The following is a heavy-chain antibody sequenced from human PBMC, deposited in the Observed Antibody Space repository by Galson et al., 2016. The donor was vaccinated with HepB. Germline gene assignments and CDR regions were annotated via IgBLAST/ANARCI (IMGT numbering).Heavy chain of an antibody. V-gene: IGHV3-53*01. J-gene: IGHJ4*02. CDR3: ARGPNNYGRALAC. D-gene: IGHD4-17*01. CDR1: GFTVSSDY. Sequence: SLRLSCAASGFTVSSDYMSWVRQAPGKGLEWVSIIYSGGTTYYADSVKGRFTISRDNSKNTLYLQMNSLRAEDTAVYYCARGPNNYGRALACWGRGTLVTVAS. CDR2: IYSGGTT.